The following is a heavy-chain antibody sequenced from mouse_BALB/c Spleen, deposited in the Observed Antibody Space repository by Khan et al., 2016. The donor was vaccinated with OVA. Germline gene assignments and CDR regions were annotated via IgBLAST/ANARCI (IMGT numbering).Heavy chain of an antibody. J-gene: IGHJ4*01. D-gene: IGHD4-1*01. CDR2: IYPGNGNT. Sequence: QVQLKQSGAELVRPGTSVKISCKASGYDFTNNWLGWVKQRPGHGLEWIGDIYPGNGNTHYNEKFKGKATLTVDKSSSTAYVQLSSLTTADSASYFCARWDMDYWGQGTSGTVSS. V-gene: IGHV1-63*01. CDR3: ARWDMDY. CDR1: GYDFTNNW.